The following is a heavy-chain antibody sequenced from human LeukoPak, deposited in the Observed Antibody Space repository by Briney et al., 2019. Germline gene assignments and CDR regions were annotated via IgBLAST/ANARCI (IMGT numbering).Heavy chain of an antibody. CDR3: AREKLRGNDAVDI. J-gene: IGHJ3*02. CDR1: GGSISSSNW. CDR2: IYHSGST. V-gene: IGHV4-4*02. Sequence: TSETLSLTCAVSGGSISSSNWWSWVRQPPGKGLEWIGEIYHSGSTNYNPSLKSRVTISVDKSKNQFSLKLSSVTAADTAVYYCAREKLRGNDAVDIWGQGTMVTVSS. D-gene: IGHD3-16*01.